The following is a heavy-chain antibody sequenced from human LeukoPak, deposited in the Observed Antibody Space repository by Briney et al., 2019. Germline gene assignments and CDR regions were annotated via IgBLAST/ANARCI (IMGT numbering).Heavy chain of an antibody. D-gene: IGHD5-18*01. CDR2: IYPGDSDT. CDR3: ATLTAMVTPFDH. Sequence: GESLQISCEGSGYNFTSYWIGWVRQMPGKGLEWMGMIYPGDSDTRYSPSFQGQVTMSADKSISTAYLQWSSLKASDTAMYYCATLTAMVTPFDHWGQGTLVTVAS. V-gene: IGHV5-51*01. CDR1: GYNFTSYW. J-gene: IGHJ4*02.